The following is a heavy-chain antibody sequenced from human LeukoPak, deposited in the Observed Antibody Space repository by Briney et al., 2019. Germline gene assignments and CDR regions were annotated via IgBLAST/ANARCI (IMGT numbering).Heavy chain of an antibody. V-gene: IGHV1-69*13. CDR3: ARGGRYCSSTSCYQLHVLYYYYMDV. CDR2: IIPIFGTA. Sequence: AASVKVSCKASGGTFSSYAISWVRQAPGQGLEWMGGIIPIFGTANYAQKFQGRVTITADESTSTAYMELSSLRSEDTAVYYCARGGRYCSSTSCYQLHVLYYYYMDVWGKGTTVTVSS. J-gene: IGHJ6*03. D-gene: IGHD2-2*01. CDR1: GGTFSSYA.